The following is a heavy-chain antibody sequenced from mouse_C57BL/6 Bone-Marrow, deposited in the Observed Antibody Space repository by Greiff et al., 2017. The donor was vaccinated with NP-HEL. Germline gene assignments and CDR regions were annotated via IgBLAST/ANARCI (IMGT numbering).Heavy chain of an antibody. D-gene: IGHD1-1*01. CDR2: IDPANGNT. Sequence: VQLQQSVAELVRPGASVKLSCTASGFNIKNTYMHWVKQRPEQGLEWIGRIDPANGNTKYAPKFQGKATITADTSSNTAYMQLSSLTSEDTAIYYWATLTTVVAKGGWFAYWGQGTLVTVSA. J-gene: IGHJ3*01. CDR3: ATLTTVVAKGGWFAY. V-gene: IGHV14-3*01. CDR1: GFNIKNTY.